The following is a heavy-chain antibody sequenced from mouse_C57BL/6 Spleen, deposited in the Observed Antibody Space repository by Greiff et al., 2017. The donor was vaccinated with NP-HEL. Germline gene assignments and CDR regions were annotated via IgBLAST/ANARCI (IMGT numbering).Heavy chain of an antibody. CDR1: GYTFTSYW. D-gene: IGHD1-1*01. CDR2: IDPSDSYT. V-gene: IGHV1-59*01. J-gene: IGHJ4*01. Sequence: VQLQQPGAELVRPGTSVKLSCKASGYTFTSYWMHWVKQRPGQGLEWIGVIDPSDSYTNYNQKFKGKATLTVDTSSSTAYMQLSSLTSEDSAVYYCARGRYYDSSYLYAMDYWGQGTSVTVSS. CDR3: ARGRYYDSSYLYAMDY.